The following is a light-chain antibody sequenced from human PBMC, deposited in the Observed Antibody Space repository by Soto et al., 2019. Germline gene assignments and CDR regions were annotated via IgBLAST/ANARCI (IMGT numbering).Light chain of an antibody. J-gene: IGKJ2*01. CDR3: QHRNAGPRND. V-gene: IGKV3-11*01. CDR1: QSVPSY. CDR2: DIS. Sequence: EIVLTQFPATLSLSPGDRATLSCRASQSVPSYLAWYQQKPGQAPRLLVYDISNRATGIPARFTGSGPGTHSTLPNSSLEPEDSAVFYRQHRNAGPRNDFGQGTKLEI.